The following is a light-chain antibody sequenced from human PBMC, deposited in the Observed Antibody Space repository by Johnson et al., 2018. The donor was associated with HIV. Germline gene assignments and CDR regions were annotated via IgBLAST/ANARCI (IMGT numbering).Light chain of an antibody. V-gene: IGLV1-51*01. CDR3: VGWDSSLSGYV. CDR1: SSNIGNNY. CDR2: DNN. J-gene: IGLJ1*01. Sequence: QSVLTQPPSVSAAPGQKVTISCSGSSSNIGNNYVSWYQQLPGTAPKLLIYDNNKRPSGIPDRFSASKSGTSATLGITGLQTGDEADYYCVGWDSSLSGYVFGTGTTVTVL.